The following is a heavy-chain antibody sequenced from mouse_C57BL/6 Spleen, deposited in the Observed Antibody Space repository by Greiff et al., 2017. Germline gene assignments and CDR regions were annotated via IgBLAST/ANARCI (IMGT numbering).Heavy chain of an antibody. V-gene: IGHV1-26*01. CDR1: GYTFTDYY. D-gene: IGHD2-4*01. Sequence: EVQLQQSGPELVKPGASVKISCKASGYTFTDYYMNWVKQSHGKSLEWIGDINPNNGGTSYNQKFKGKATLTVDKSSSTAYMELRSLTSEDSAVYYCARTLMITNYFDYWGQGTTLTVSS. J-gene: IGHJ2*01. CDR2: INPNNGGT. CDR3: ARTLMITNYFDY.